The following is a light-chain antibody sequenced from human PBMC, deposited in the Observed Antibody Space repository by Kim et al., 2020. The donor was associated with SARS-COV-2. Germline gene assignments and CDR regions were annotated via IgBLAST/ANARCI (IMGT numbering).Light chain of an antibody. CDR1: KLGDKY. V-gene: IGLV3-1*01. CDR3: QAWDSSTAV. CDR2: QHT. J-gene: IGLJ3*02. Sequence: VSPGQTASITCSGSKLGDKYAYWYQKKPGQSPILVIYQHTTRPSGISQRFSGSSFGNTATLTISRAQTMDEADYYCQAWDSSTAVFGGGTKLTVL.